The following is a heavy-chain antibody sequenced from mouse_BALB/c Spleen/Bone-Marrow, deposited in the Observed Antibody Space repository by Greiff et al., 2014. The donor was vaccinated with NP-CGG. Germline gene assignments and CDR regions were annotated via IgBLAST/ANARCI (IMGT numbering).Heavy chain of an antibody. CDR3: AIYYYGSSGFAY. CDR1: GFNIKDTY. D-gene: IGHD1-1*01. CDR2: IDPANGNT. V-gene: IGHV14-3*02. J-gene: IGHJ3*01. Sequence: VQLQQSGAELVKPGASVKLSCTASGFNIKDTYMHWVKQRPEQGLEWIGRIDPANGNTKYDPKFQGKATITADTSSNTAYLQLSSLTSEDTAAYYCAIYYYGSSGFAYWGQGTLVTVSA.